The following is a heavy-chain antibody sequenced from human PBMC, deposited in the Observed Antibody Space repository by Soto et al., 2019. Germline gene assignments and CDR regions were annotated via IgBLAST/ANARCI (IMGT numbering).Heavy chain of an antibody. Sequence: SETLSLTCTVSGGSISSSSYYWGWIRQPPGKGLEWIGSIYYSGSTYYNPSLKSRVTISVDTSKNQFSLKLSSVTAADTAVYYCARQQWLVLHPTYDYWGQGTLVTVSS. CDR1: GGSISSSSYY. J-gene: IGHJ4*02. CDR2: IYYSGST. CDR3: ARQQWLVLHPTYDY. D-gene: IGHD6-19*01. V-gene: IGHV4-39*01.